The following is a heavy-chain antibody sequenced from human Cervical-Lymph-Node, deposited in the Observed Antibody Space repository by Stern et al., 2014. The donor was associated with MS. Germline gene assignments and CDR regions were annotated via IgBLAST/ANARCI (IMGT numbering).Heavy chain of an antibody. J-gene: IGHJ4*02. CDR2: IRKDAGDK. Sequence: VQLVESGGGLVQPGGSLRLSCAASGFSFDSYWMSWVRQAPGKGLEWVANIRKDAGDKTYVDSVKVRFTVSRDNAKNSLYLQLDSLRVDDTAVYYCARLEYTSWSRGFDSWGQGTLVTVSS. V-gene: IGHV3-7*01. CDR3: ARLEYTSWSRGFDS. CDR1: GFSFDSYW. D-gene: IGHD6-6*01.